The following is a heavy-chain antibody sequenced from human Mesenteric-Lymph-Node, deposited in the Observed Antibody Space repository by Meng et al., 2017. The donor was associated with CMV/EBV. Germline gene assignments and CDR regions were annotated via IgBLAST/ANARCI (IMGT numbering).Heavy chain of an antibody. CDR2: INWNGGST. CDR1: RFTLDDYG. J-gene: IGHJ6*02. Sequence: GESLKISCAASRFTLDDYGMSWVRQAPGKGLEWVSGINWNGGSTGYADSVKGRFTISRDNAKNSLYLQMNSLRAEDTALYYCARDPQFSGADYYYGMDVWGQGTTVTVSS. V-gene: IGHV3-20*04. CDR3: ARDPQFSGADYYYGMDV.